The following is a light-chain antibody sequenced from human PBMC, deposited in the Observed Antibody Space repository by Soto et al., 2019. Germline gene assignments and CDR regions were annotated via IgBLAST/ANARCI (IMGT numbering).Light chain of an antibody. CDR1: SSNIGAGYE. CDR3: QSYDSSLSALYV. Sequence: QSVLTQPPSVSGAPGQRVTISCTGSSSNIGAGYEVNWYQHLPGAAPKLLIYGNTNRPSGVPDRFSGSKSGTSASLAITGLQAEVEADYYCQSYDSSLSALYVFGTGTQLTVL. J-gene: IGLJ1*01. CDR2: GNT. V-gene: IGLV1-40*01.